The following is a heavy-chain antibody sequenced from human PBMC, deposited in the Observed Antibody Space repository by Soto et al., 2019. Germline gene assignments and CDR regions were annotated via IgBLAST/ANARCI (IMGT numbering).Heavy chain of an antibody. J-gene: IGHJ6*02. CDR1: GFTFSSYS. Sequence: PGGSLRLSCAASGFTFSSYSMNWVRQAPGKGLEWVSSISSSSSYIYYADSVKGRFTISRDNAKNSLYLQMNSLRAEDTAVYYCASQTGTPYYYYGMDVWGQGTTVTVSS. CDR2: ISSSSSYI. CDR3: ASQTGTPYYYYGMDV. D-gene: IGHD1-1*01. V-gene: IGHV3-21*01.